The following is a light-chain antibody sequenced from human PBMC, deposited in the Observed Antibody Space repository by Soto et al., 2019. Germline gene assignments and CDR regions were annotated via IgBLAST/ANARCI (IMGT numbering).Light chain of an antibody. Sequence: DIVLTQSPGTLSLSPGERASLSCRASQSVNNIYLAWYQQKPGQAPRLLIYGTSSRATGIPDRFSGSGSGTDFTLNISRLEPEDFAVYYCRHYGSSPPMYTFGQGTKLEIK. CDR3: RHYGSSPPMYT. CDR2: GTS. CDR1: QSVNNIY. V-gene: IGKV3-20*01. J-gene: IGKJ2*01.